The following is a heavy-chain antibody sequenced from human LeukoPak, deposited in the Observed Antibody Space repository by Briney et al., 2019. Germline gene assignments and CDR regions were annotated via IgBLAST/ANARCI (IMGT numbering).Heavy chain of an antibody. Sequence: GGSLRLSCAASGFTFSSYAMSWFRQAPGKGLEWVSAISGSGGSTYYADSVKGRFTISRDNSKNTLYLQMNSLRAEDTAVYYCASYSSSRSVGSLDYWGQGTLVTVSS. CDR1: GFTFSSYA. J-gene: IGHJ4*02. D-gene: IGHD6-13*01. CDR2: ISGSGGST. CDR3: ASYSSSRSVGSLDY. V-gene: IGHV3-23*01.